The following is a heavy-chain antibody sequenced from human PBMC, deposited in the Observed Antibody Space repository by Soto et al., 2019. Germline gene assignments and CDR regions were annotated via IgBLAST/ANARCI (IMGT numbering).Heavy chain of an antibody. J-gene: IGHJ4*02. V-gene: IGHV3-74*01. CDR3: VRHYYDGSAYRPDY. CDR1: GFTFSSYW. CDR2: INSDETIT. D-gene: IGHD3-22*01. Sequence: EVQLVESGGGSVQPGGSLRLSCVASGFTFSSYWMHWVRQAPGKGLVWVSRINSDETITNYADSVKGRFTISRDNAKNTLYLQMNPLRAEDTVMYYCVRHYYDGSAYRPDYWGQGTLVTVSS.